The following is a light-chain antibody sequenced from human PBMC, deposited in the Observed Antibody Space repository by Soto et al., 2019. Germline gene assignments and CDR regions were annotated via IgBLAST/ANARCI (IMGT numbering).Light chain of an antibody. Sequence: EIVLTQSPGTPSLSPGERATLSCRASQSVTSRYLAWYQQKPGQTPRLLIYGASSRATGIPDRFSGSGSGTDFTLTISRLEPEDFAVYYCQRYGSSPMYTFGQGTKLEIK. CDR1: QSVTSRY. CDR3: QRYGSSPMYT. V-gene: IGKV3-20*01. J-gene: IGKJ2*01. CDR2: GAS.